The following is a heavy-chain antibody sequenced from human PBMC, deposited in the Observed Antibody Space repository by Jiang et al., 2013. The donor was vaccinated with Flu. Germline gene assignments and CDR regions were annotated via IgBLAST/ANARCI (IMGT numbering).Heavy chain of an antibody. J-gene: IGHJ6*03. CDR3: AREDLHTSFHYMDV. Sequence: LLKPSETLSLTCAVYGGSFSGSHWSWIRQPPGKGLEWIGEINHSGSTNYNPSLKSRVTISVDTSKNQFSLKLSSVTAADTAVYYCAREDLHTSFHYMDVWGKGTTVTVSS. CDR2: INHSGST. CDR1: GGSFSGSH. D-gene: IGHD2-2*01. V-gene: IGHV4-34*01.